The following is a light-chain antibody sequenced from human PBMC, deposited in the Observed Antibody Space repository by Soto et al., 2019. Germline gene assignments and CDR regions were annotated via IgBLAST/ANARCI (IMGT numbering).Light chain of an antibody. CDR3: QTWGSGTVA. V-gene: IGLV4-69*01. J-gene: IGLJ2*01. Sequence: QSVLTQSPSASASLGASVKLTCTLSSGHSDYAIAWHQQQPQKGPRYLMKLYSDGGHSKGDGIPDRFSGSSSGAERYLTISSLHSEDEADYYCQTWGSGTVAFGGGTKVTVL. CDR1: SGHSDYA. CDR2: LYSDGGH.